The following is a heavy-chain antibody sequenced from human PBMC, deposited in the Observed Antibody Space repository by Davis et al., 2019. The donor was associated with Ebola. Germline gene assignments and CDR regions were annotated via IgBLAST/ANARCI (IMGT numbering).Heavy chain of an antibody. V-gene: IGHV4-59*08. D-gene: IGHD3-22*01. CDR3: ARGQYYYDRSFDY. CDR1: GGSISSYY. CDR2: IYYTGST. Sequence: MPSETLSLTCSVSGGSISSYYWSWIRQPPGKGLEWIGYIYYTGSTDYNPSLKSRVTISVDTSKNQLSLKLSSVTAADTAVYYCARGQYYYDRSFDYWGQGTLVTVSS. J-gene: IGHJ4*02.